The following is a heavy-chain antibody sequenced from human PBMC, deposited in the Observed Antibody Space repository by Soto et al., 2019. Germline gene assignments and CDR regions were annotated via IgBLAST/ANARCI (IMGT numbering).Heavy chain of an antibody. CDR2: ISGSGGST. J-gene: IGHJ4*02. D-gene: IGHD3-3*01. CDR3: AKDPLITIFGVVTPNRFDY. CDR1: GFTFSSYA. V-gene: IGHV3-23*01. Sequence: GGSLRLSCAASGFTFSSYAMSWVRQAPGKGLEWVSAISGSGGSTYYADSVKGRFTISRDNSKNTLYLQMNSLRAEDTAVYYCAKDPLITIFGVVTPNRFDYWGQGTLVTVSS.